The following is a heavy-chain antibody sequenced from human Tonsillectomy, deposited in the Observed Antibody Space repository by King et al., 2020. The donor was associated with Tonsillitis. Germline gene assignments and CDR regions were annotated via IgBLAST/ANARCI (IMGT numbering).Heavy chain of an antibody. J-gene: IGHJ6*03. CDR1: GFTFSSYG. V-gene: IGHV3-33*08. CDR3: ARDGVGYYYMDV. Sequence: VQLVESWGGVVQPGRSLRLSCAASGFTFSSYGMHWVRQPPGKGLEWVAVIWYNGSNKYYVDSVKGRFTISRDNSKNTLYLQMNSLRAEDTAVYYCARDGVGYYYMDVWGKGTTVTVSS. D-gene: IGHD3-10*01. CDR2: IWYNGSNK.